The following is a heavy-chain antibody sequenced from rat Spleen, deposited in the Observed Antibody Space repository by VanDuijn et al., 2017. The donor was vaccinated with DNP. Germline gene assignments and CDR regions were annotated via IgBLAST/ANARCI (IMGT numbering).Heavy chain of an antibody. Sequence: EVQLVESGGGLVQPGNSLKLSCAASGFTFSDYAMAWIRQVPGKGLEWVASITTSGDSTSSPDSVKGRFTISRDNAKDTLYLQMDSLRSEDTATYYCATRDYYTGPYNSFAHWGQGTLVTVSS. CDR2: ITTSGDST. V-gene: IGHV5S23*01. CDR1: GFTFSDYA. D-gene: IGHD1-6*01. CDR3: ATRDYYTGPYNSFAH. J-gene: IGHJ3*01.